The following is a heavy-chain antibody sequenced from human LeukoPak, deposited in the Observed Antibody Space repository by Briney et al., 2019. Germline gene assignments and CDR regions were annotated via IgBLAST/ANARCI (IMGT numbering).Heavy chain of an antibody. CDR3: ARDILMFSGGYYTYYYYGMDV. CDR2: IWYDGSNK. CDR1: GFTFSSYG. V-gene: IGHV3-33*01. J-gene: IGHJ6*02. Sequence: PGRSLRLSCAASGFTFSSYGMHWVRQAPGKGLEWVAVIWYDGSNKYYADSVKGRFTISRDNSKNTLYLQMNSLRAEDTAVYYCARDILMFSGGYYTYYYYGMDVWGQGTTVTVSS. D-gene: IGHD3-10*01.